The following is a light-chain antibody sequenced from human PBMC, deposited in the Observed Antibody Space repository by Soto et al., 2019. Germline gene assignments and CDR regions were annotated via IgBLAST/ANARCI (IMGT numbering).Light chain of an antibody. CDR1: QSVNSNY. Sequence: EIVLTQSPGTLSLSPGDRATLSCRASQSVNSNYLAWYQRKPGQAPRLLIYGASNRATDIPYRFSASGSGTDFTLTITRLEAEDFAVYYCQQYDSTPPTFGQGTNV. V-gene: IGKV3-20*01. CDR2: GAS. CDR3: QQYDSTPPT. J-gene: IGKJ1*01.